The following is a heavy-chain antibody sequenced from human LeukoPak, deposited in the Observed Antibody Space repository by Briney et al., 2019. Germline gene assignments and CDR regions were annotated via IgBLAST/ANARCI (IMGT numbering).Heavy chain of an antibody. CDR3: ARDREYYYDSSGYYPNWFDP. Sequence: SVKVSCKASGGTFSSYAISWVRQAPGQGLEWMGGIIPIFGTAYYAQKFQGRVTITADESTSTAYMELSSLRSEDTAVYYCARDREYYYDSSGYYPNWFDPWGQGTLVTVSS. V-gene: IGHV1-69*13. CDR1: GGTFSSYA. J-gene: IGHJ5*02. CDR2: IIPIFGTA. D-gene: IGHD3-22*01.